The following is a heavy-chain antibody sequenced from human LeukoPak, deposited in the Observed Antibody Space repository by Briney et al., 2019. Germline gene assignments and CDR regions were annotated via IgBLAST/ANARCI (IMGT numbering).Heavy chain of an antibody. Sequence: GGSLRLSCAASGFTFSDYWMSWVRQAPGKGLEWVANIKQDGSEKHHVDSLRGRFTISRDNAKNSLDLQMNSLRAEDTAAYFCARDLYYFDSSGYYASDLWGQGTPVTVSS. CDR2: IKQDGSEK. CDR3: ARDLYYFDSSGYYASDL. CDR1: GFTFSDYW. D-gene: IGHD3-22*01. J-gene: IGHJ5*02. V-gene: IGHV3-7*01.